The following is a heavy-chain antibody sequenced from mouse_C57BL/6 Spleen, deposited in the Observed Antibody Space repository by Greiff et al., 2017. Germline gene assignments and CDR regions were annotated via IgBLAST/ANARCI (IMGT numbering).Heavy chain of an antibody. Sequence: VQLQQSGPELVKPGASVKISCKASGYSFTGYYMNWVKQSPEKSLEWIGEINPSTGGTTYNQKFKAKATLTVDKSSSTAYMQLKSLTSEDSAVYYCARWDYDGFAYWGKGTLVTVSA. J-gene: IGHJ3*01. V-gene: IGHV1-42*01. CDR2: INPSTGGT. CDR1: GYSFTGYY. CDR3: ARWDYDGFAY. D-gene: IGHD2-4*01.